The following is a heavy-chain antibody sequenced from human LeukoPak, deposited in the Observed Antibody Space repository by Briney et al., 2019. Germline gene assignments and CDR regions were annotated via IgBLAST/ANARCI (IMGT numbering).Heavy chain of an antibody. CDR2: ISGSGGST. CDR3: AKDWYDYIWGSYRAPFDY. V-gene: IGHV3-23*01. J-gene: IGHJ4*02. CDR1: GFTFSSYA. D-gene: IGHD3-16*02. Sequence: GGSLRLSCAASGFTFSSYAMSWVRQAPGKGLEWVSAISGSGGSTYYADSVKGRFTISRDNSKNTLYLQMNSLRAEDTAVYYCAKDWYDYIWGSYRAPFDYWGQGTLVTVSS.